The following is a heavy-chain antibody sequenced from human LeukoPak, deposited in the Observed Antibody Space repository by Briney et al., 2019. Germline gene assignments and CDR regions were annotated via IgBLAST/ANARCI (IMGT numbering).Heavy chain of an antibody. CDR3: ARGFGGPVYYYYYYYMDV. J-gene: IGHJ6*03. V-gene: IGHV3-66*01. CDR1: GFTVSSNY. Sequence: GGSLRLSCAASGFTVSSNYMSWVRQAPGKGLEWVSVIYSGGNTYYADSVKGRFTISRDNSKNTLYLQMNSLRAEDTAVYYCARGFGGPVYYYYYYYMDVWGKGTTVTISS. D-gene: IGHD3-10*01. CDR2: IYSGGNT.